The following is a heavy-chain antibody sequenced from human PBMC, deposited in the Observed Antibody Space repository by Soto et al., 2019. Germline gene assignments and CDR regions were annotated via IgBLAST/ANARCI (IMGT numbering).Heavy chain of an antibody. CDR2: IYWDDDK. V-gene: IGHV2-5*02. J-gene: IGHJ4*02. CDR3: AHRRRKADGIDY. Sequence: SGPTLVNPTQTLTLTCTFSGFSFSTTGVGVGWIRQPPGKALEWLALIYWDDDKRYSPSLKSRLTITTDISKNQVVLTMTNMDPVDTATYDCAHRRRKADGIDYWGQGSLVTVSS. CDR1: GFSFSTTGVG.